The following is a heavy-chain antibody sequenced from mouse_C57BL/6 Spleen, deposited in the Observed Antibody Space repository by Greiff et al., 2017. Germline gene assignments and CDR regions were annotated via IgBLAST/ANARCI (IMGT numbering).Heavy chain of an antibody. Sequence: QVQLKQPGAELVRPGSSVKLSCKASGYTFTSYWMDWVKQRPGQGLEWIGNIYPSDSETHYNQKFKDKATLTVDKSSSTAYMQLSSLTSEDSAVYYCARLGRGAMYYFDYWGQGTTLTVSS. CDR2: IYPSDSET. J-gene: IGHJ2*01. CDR1: GYTFTSYW. CDR3: ARLGRGAMYYFDY. V-gene: IGHV1-61*01. D-gene: IGHD4-1*01.